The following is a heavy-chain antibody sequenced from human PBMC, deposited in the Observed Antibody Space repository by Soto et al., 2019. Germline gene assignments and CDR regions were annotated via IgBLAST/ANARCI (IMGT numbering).Heavy chain of an antibody. CDR1: GGSFSGYY. D-gene: IGHD1-7*01. CDR3: ATEELQSYNWFGP. V-gene: IGHV4-34*01. Sequence: SETLSLTCAVYGGSFSGYYWSWIRQPPGKGLEWIGEINHSGSTNYNPSLKSRVTISVDTSKNQFSLKLNSVTAADTAVYYCATEELQSYNWFGPWGQGTLVTV. J-gene: IGHJ5*02. CDR2: INHSGST.